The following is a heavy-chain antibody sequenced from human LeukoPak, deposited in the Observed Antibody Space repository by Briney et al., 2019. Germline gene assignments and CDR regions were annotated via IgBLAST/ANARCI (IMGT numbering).Heavy chain of an antibody. CDR1: GYTFTSYD. J-gene: IGHJ4*02. Sequence: ASVKVSCKASGYTFTSYDINWVRQATGHGLEWMGWMSPNSGNTGSAQKFQGRVTPTRDTSISTASMELSSLRSEDTAVYYCAVGIAAAGTTAFDYWGQGTLVTVSS. CDR2: MSPNSGNT. CDR3: AVGIAAAGTTAFDY. V-gene: IGHV1-8*03. D-gene: IGHD6-13*01.